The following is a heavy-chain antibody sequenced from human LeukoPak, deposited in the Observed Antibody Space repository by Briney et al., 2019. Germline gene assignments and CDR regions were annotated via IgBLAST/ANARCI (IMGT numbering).Heavy chain of an antibody. CDR2: FYGGDST. Sequence: GGSLRLSCAASGFTVSSNYMTWVRQAPGKGLEWVSNFYGGDSTYYAASVKGRFTISRDNSKNTLYLQMNSLRAEDTAVYYCARYYGSSGPSSRGACDIWGQGTMVTVSS. D-gene: IGHD3-22*01. J-gene: IGHJ3*02. CDR1: GFTVSSNY. V-gene: IGHV3-53*01. CDR3: ARYYGSSGPSSRGACDI.